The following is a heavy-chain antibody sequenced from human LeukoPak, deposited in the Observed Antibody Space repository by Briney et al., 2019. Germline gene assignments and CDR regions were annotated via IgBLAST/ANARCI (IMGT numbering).Heavy chain of an antibody. CDR1: GFTFSSYA. CDR2: ISGSGGST. V-gene: IGHV3-23*01. CDR3: ANNGPKGSSWYEEFDY. J-gene: IGHJ4*02. Sequence: GGSLRLSCAASGFTFSSYAMSWVRQAPGKGLEWVSAISGSGGSTYYADSVKGRFTISRDNSKNTLYLQMNSLRAEDTAVYYCANNGPKGSSWYEEFDYWGQGTLVTVSS. D-gene: IGHD6-13*01.